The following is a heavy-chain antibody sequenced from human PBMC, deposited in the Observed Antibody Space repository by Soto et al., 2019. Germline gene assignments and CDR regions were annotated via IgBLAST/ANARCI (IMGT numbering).Heavy chain of an antibody. Sequence: GGSMRLSCAASGFTFSSYAMSWVRQAPGKGLEWVSAISGSGGSTYYADSVKGRFTISRDNSKNTLYLQMNSLRAEDTAVYYCAKDGDFWSAPDAFDIWGQGTMVTVSS. CDR3: AKDGDFWSAPDAFDI. CDR2: ISGSGGST. V-gene: IGHV3-23*01. CDR1: GFTFSSYA. J-gene: IGHJ3*02. D-gene: IGHD3-3*01.